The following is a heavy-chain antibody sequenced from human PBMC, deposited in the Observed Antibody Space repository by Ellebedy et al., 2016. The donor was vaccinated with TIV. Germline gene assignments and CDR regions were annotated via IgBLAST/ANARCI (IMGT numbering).Heavy chain of an antibody. Sequence: AASVKVSCKASGYTFTSYYMHWVRQAPRQGLEWMGIINPSGGSTSYAQKFQGRVTMTRDTSTSTIYMGLSSLRSEDTAVYYCARGGPMIFGVVIVYNWFDPWGQGTLVTVSS. V-gene: IGHV1-46*01. D-gene: IGHD3-3*01. CDR1: GYTFTSYY. J-gene: IGHJ5*02. CDR3: ARGGPMIFGVVIVYNWFDP. CDR2: INPSGGST.